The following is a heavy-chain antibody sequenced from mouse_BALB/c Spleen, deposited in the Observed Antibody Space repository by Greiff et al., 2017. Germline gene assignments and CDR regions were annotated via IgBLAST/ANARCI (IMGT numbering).Heavy chain of an antibody. CDR2: SRNKANDYTT. CDR3: ARGADCYGSRGFAY. V-gene: IGHV7-1*02. CDR1: GFTFSDFY. J-gene: IGHJ3*01. Sequence: EVKLVESGGGLVQPGGSLRLSCATSGFTFSDFYMEWVRQPPGKRLVWIAASRNKANDYTTEYSASVKGRFIVSRDTSQSILYLQMNALRAEDTAIYYCARGADCYGSRGFAYWGQGTLVTVSA. D-gene: IGHD1-1*01.